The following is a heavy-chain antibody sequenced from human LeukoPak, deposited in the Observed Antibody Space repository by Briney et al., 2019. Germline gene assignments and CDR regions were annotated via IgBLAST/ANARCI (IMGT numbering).Heavy chain of an antibody. CDR1: GGSISSYY. CDR3: ASPEGIAAAGTNAFDI. Sequence: LSLTCTVSGGSISSYYWSWIRQPPGKGLEWVSYISSSGSTIYYADSVKGRFTISRDNAKNSLYLQMNSLRAEDTAVYYCASPEGIAAAGTNAFDIWGQGTMVTVSS. V-gene: IGHV3-11*04. CDR2: ISSSGSTI. D-gene: IGHD6-13*01. J-gene: IGHJ3*02.